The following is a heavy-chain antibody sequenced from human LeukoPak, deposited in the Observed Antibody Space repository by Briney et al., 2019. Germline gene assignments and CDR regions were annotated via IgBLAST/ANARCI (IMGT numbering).Heavy chain of an antibody. CDR3: AKRALTSHFDY. J-gene: IGHJ4*02. CDR2: IPYDGRNK. CDR1: GFTFRTYG. Sequence: GGSLRLSCAASGFTFRTYGMHWVRQAPGKGLEWVAVIPYDGRNKYYADSVKGRFTISRDNSKNTLYLQMNSLRAEDTAVYYCAKRALTSHFDYWGQGTLVTVSS. V-gene: IGHV3-30*18.